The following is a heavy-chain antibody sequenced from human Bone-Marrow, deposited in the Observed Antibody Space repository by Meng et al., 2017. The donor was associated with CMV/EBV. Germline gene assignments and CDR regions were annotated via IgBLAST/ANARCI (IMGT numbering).Heavy chain of an antibody. V-gene: IGHV3-73*01. Sequence: GESLKISCAASGFTFSGSAMHWVRQASGKGLEWVGRIRSKANSYATAYAASVKGRFTISRDDSKNTAYLQMNSLKTEDTAVYYCTTHDIVVVPDYWGQGTLATSPQ. J-gene: IGHJ4*02. CDR2: IRSKANSYAT. CDR1: GFTFSGSA. CDR3: TTHDIVVVPDY. D-gene: IGHD2-2*01.